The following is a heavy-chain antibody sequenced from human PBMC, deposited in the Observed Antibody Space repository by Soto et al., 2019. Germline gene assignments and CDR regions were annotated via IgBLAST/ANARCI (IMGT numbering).Heavy chain of an antibody. V-gene: IGHV4-31*03. CDR3: ARSRIQLWLHFDY. CDR2: IYYSGST. Sequence: PSETLSLTCTVSGGSISSGGYYWSWIRQHPGKGLEWIGYIYYSGSTYYNPSLKSRVTISVDTSKNQFSLKLSSVTAADTAVYYSARSRIQLWLHFDYWGQGTLVTVSS. D-gene: IGHD5-18*01. J-gene: IGHJ4*02. CDR1: GGSISSGGYY.